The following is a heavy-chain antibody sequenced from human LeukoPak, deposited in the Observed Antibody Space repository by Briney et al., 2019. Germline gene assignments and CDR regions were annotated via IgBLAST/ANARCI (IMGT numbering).Heavy chain of an antibody. V-gene: IGHV3-21*01. Sequence: PGESLRLSCAASGFTFSNYAMHWVRQAPGKGLEWVSSISSSSSYIYYADSVKGRFTISRDNAKNSLYLQMNSLRAEDTAVYYCARGVVAAAGPSVDYWGQGTLVTVSS. CDR2: ISSSSSYI. D-gene: IGHD6-13*01. CDR1: GFTFSNYA. CDR3: ARGVVAAAGPSVDY. J-gene: IGHJ4*02.